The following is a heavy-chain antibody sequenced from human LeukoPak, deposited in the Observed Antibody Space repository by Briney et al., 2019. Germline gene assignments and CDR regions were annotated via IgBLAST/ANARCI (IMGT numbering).Heavy chain of an antibody. CDR3: ARGLRWFDP. V-gene: IGHV4-34*01. CDR2: INHSGST. Sequence: SETLSLTCAVYGGSFSVYYWSWIRQPPGKGLEWIGEINHSGSTNYNPSLKSRVTISVDTSKNQFSLKLSSVTAADTAVYYCARGLRWFDPWGQGTLVTVSS. CDR1: GGSFSVYY. J-gene: IGHJ5*02.